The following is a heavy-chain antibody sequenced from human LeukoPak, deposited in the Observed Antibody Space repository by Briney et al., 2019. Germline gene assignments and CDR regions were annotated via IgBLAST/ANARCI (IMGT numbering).Heavy chain of an antibody. CDR2: ISSSSSCI. Sequence: KSAGSLRLSCAASGFTFSSYSMNWVRQAPGKGLEWVSSISSSSSCIYYADSVKGRFTIYRDNAKNSLYLQMNSLRAEDTAVYYCARNGGGSIIISIFDYWGQGTLVTVSS. CDR3: ARNGGGSIIISIFDY. CDR1: GFTFSSYS. V-gene: IGHV3-21*01. J-gene: IGHJ4*02. D-gene: IGHD3-16*01.